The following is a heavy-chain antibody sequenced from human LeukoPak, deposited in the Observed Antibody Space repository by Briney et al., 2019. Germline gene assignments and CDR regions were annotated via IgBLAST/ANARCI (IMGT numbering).Heavy chain of an antibody. J-gene: IGHJ6*03. V-gene: IGHV3-23*01. CDR1: GFTFSSYA. Sequence: PGGSLRLSCAASGFTFSSYAMNWVRQAPGKGLEWVSAISGRDGSTYYADSVKGRFTISRDNSKNTLFLQINSLRAADTAVYYCAVVPAADPSLDYHSYYIDVWGKGTTVTVSS. CDR3: AVVPAADPSLDYHSYYIDV. CDR2: ISGRDGST. D-gene: IGHD2-2*01.